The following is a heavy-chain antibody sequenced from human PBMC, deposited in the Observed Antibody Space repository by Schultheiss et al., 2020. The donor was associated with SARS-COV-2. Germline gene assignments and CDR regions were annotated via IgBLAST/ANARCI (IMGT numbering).Heavy chain of an antibody. J-gene: IGHJ6*03. D-gene: IGHD2/OR15-2a*01. Sequence: GGSLRLSCAASGFTFSNAWMSWVRQAPGKGLEWVGRIKSKTDGGTTDYAAPVKGRFTISRDDSKNTLYLQMNSLKTEDTAVYYCTTEGASVGYFYYYYYMDVWGKGTTVTVSS. CDR2: IKSKTDGGTT. CDR3: TTEGASVGYFYYYYYMDV. V-gene: IGHV3-15*01. CDR1: GFTFSNAW.